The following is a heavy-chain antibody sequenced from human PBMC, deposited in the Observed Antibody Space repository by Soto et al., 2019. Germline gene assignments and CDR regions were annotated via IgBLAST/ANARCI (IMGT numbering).Heavy chain of an antibody. CDR1: GFTFSSYG. V-gene: IGHV3-33*01. J-gene: IGHJ4*02. CDR2: IWYDGSNK. CDR3: ARDPNLGGRSGGSYFDY. D-gene: IGHD2-15*01. Sequence: QVQLVESGGGVVQPGRSLRLSCAASGFTFSSYGMHWVRQAPGKGLEWVAVIWYDGSNKYYADSVTGRFTISRYNSKDKLYMTTNSQRAEDTAEYSCARDPNLGGRSGGSYFDYWGQGTLVTVSS.